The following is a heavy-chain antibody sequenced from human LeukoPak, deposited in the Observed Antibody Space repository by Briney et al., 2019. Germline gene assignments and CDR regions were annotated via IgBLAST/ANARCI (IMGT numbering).Heavy chain of an antibody. CDR1: EFTFSSFW. D-gene: IGHD2-15*01. V-gene: IGHV3-7*03. CDR2: IRPDGSER. CDR3: ARRSGGDAFDM. Sequence: GGSLRLSCAASEFTFSSFWMIWLRQAPGKGLEWVASIRPDGSERYFVESVKGRFTMSRDNAKNSLNLQMNSLRAEDTAVYYCARRSGGDAFDMWGQGTMVTVSS. J-gene: IGHJ3*02.